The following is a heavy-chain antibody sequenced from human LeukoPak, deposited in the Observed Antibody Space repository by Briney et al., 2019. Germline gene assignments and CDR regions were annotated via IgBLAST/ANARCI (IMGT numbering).Heavy chain of an antibody. D-gene: IGHD1-26*01. CDR1: GYSISSGYY. V-gene: IGHV4-38-2*02. J-gene: IGHJ4*02. CDR2: IYHSGST. CDR3: ARDFLGAGTVGATSGY. Sequence: SETLSLTCTVSGYSISSGYYWGGIRPPPGKGREWIGIIYHSGSTYYNPSLKRRVTISGDTSKNQFSLKVNSVTAADTAVYYCARDFLGAGTVGATSGYWGQGTLVTVSS.